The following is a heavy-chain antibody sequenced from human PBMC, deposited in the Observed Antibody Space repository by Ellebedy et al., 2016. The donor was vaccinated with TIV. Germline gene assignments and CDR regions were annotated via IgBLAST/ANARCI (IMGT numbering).Heavy chain of an antibody. Sequence: GESLKISCAASGFTFSNCGMHWVRQAPGKGLEWVAVISYDGSTEYYADSVKGRFTISRDNSKNTLYLQMNSRRAEDTAVYYCAKASSRGGGWDCWGQGILVTVSS. CDR3: AKASSRGGGWDC. D-gene: IGHD2-15*01. V-gene: IGHV3-30*18. J-gene: IGHJ4*02. CDR1: GFTFSNCG. CDR2: ISYDGSTE.